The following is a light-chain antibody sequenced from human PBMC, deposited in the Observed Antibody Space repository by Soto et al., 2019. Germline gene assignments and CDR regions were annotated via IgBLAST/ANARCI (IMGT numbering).Light chain of an antibody. Sequence: EIVLTQSPATLSLSPGERATLSCRASQNVANYLDWYQQKPGQAPRLLIYESSNRATGIAARFSGSGSGTDFTLTISSLEPEDFAVYYCQHRSNWPPWTFGQGTKVDI. CDR1: QNVANY. CDR2: ESS. V-gene: IGKV3-11*01. J-gene: IGKJ1*01. CDR3: QHRSNWPPWT.